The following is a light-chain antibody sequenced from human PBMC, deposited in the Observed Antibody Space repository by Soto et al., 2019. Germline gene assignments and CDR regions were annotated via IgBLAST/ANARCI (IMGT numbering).Light chain of an antibody. CDR1: QGISSY. CDR2: AAS. Sequence: DIQLTQSPSFLSASVGNMVTITCRASQGISSYLAWYQQKPGRAPKLLIYAASILQSGVPSRFSGSRYGTELSLTISSLQNEDFETFYCQQLNSYPLTFGNGTRLEIK. V-gene: IGKV1-9*01. CDR3: QQLNSYPLT. J-gene: IGKJ5*01.